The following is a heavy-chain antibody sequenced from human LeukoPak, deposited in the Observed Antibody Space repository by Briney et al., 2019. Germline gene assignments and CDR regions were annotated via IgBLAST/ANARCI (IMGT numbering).Heavy chain of an antibody. CDR1: GYTLTELS. CDR2: FDPEDGET. Sequence: ASVKVSCKVSGYTLTELSMHWVRQAPGKGLEWMGGFDPEDGETIYAQKFQGRVTMTEDTSMDTAYMDLSSLRTEDTATYYCARGALEDAFDIWGQGTMVTVSS. V-gene: IGHV1-24*01. D-gene: IGHD1-26*01. CDR3: ARGALEDAFDI. J-gene: IGHJ3*02.